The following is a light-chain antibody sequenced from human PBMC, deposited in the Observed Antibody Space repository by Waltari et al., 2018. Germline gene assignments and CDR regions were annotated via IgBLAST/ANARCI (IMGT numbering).Light chain of an antibody. V-gene: IGLV2-23*02. Sequence: QSAPTQPASVSGSPGQSITISSPGPTRDIVRFNLLPWYQPHPGKAHKLLIYEDTKRPSGASNRFSGSKSDNTASLTISGLQAEDEAEYYCCSYRGGGTFRFGGGTRLTVL. CDR1: TRDIVRFNL. CDR2: EDT. CDR3: CSYRGGGTFR. J-gene: IGLJ2*01.